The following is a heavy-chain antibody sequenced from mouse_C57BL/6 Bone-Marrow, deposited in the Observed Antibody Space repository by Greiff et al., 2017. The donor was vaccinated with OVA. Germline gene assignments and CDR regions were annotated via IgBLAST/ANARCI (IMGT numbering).Heavy chain of an antibody. CDR3: ARGETAQATFYAMDY. V-gene: IGHV1-69*01. D-gene: IGHD3-2*02. CDR2: IDPSDSYT. Sequence: QVQLKQPGAELGMPGASGKLSGKASGDTFTSYWMHGVKQRPGQGLEWSGEIDPSDSYTNYNQKFKGKSTLTVDKSSSTAYMQLSSLTSEDSAVYYCARGETAQATFYAMDYWGQGTSVTVSS. J-gene: IGHJ4*01. CDR1: GDTFTSYW.